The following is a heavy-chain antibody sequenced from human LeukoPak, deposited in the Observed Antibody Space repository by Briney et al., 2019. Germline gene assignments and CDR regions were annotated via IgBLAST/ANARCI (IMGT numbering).Heavy chain of an antibody. J-gene: IGHJ6*02. D-gene: IGHD3-22*01. CDR2: ISYDGSNK. Sequence: GGSLRLSCAASGFTFSSYAMPWVRQAPGKGLEWVAVISYDGSNKYYADSVKGRFTISRDNSKDTLYLQMNSLRAEDTAVYYCARALALYDSSGYWYYYGMDVWGQGTTVTVSS. CDR1: GFTFSSYA. CDR3: ARALALYDSSGYWYYYGMDV. V-gene: IGHV3-30-3*01.